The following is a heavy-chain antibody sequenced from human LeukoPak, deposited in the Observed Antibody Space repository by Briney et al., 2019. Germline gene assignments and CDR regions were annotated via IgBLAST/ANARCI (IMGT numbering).Heavy chain of an antibody. CDR2: FDPEDGET. V-gene: IGHV1-24*01. CDR1: GYTLTELS. D-gene: IGHD3-22*01. Sequence: ASVKVSCKVSGYTLTELSMHWVRQAPGKGLEWMGGFDPEDGETIYAQKFQGRVTMTEDTSTDTAYMELSSPRSEDTAVYYCATSPPPVYDSSGYSYWGQGTLVTVSS. J-gene: IGHJ4*02. CDR3: ATSPPPVYDSSGYSY.